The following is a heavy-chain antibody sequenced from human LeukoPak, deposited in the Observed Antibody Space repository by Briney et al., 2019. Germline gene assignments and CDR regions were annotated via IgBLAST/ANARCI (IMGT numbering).Heavy chain of an antibody. V-gene: IGHV3-23*01. CDR2: ISGSGGST. CDR1: GFTFSSYA. D-gene: IGHD6-19*01. Sequence: GGSLRLSCAASGFTFSSYAMSWVRQAPGKGLEWVSAISGSGGSTYYADSVKGRFTISRDNSKNTLYLQMDSLRAEDTAVYYCAKDLSIAVAGEDYWGQGTLVTVSS. J-gene: IGHJ4*02. CDR3: AKDLSIAVAGEDY.